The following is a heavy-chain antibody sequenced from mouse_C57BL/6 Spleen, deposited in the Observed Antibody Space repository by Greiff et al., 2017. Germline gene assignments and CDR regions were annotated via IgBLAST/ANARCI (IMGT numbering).Heavy chain of an antibody. J-gene: IGHJ4*01. CDR3: ARKRNYGNYEDYAMDY. Sequence: QVQLKQSGAELVRPGTSVKLSCKASGYTFTSYWMDWVKQRPGQGLEWIGNIYPSDSETHYNQKFKDKATLTVDKSSSTAYMQLSSLTSADSAVYYCARKRNYGNYEDYAMDYWGQGTSVTVSS. V-gene: IGHV1-61*01. D-gene: IGHD2-1*01. CDR1: GYTFTSYW. CDR2: IYPSDSET.